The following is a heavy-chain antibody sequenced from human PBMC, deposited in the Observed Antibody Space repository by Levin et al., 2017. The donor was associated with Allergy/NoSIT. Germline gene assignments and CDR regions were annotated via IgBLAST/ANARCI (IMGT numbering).Heavy chain of an antibody. J-gene: IGHJ4*02. D-gene: IGHD2-2*01. CDR1: GFTFSNAW. CDR3: TTFGRVVPAAPKFDY. CDR2: IKSKTDGGTT. V-gene: IGHV3-15*01. Sequence: GESLKISCAASGFTFSNAWMSWVRQAPGKGLEWVGRIKSKTDGGTTDYAAPVKGRFTISRDDSKNTLYLQMNSLKTEDTAVYYCTTFGRVVPAAPKFDYWGQGTLVTVSS.